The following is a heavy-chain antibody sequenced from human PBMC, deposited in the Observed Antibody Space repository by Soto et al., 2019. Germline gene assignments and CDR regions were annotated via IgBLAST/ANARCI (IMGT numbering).Heavy chain of an antibody. CDR2: IYYSGST. CDR3: VRLRYCSSTSCHRFDP. J-gene: IGHJ5*02. Sequence: TLSLTCTVSXGSISSSGYYWSWIRQHPGKGLEWIGHIYYSGSTYYNPSLKSRVTISVDTSKNQFSLKLSSVTAADTAVYYCVRLRYCSSTSCHRFDPWGQGTLITVS. V-gene: IGHV4-31*03. D-gene: IGHD2-2*02. CDR1: XGSISSSGYY.